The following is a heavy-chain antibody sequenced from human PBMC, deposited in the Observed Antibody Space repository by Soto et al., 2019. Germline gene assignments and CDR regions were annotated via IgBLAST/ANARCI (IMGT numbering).Heavy chain of an antibody. V-gene: IGHV1-69*13. CDR1: GGTFSIYA. D-gene: IGHD6-13*01. CDR2: IIPIFGTA. CDR3: ASSPGSSWYSFDY. J-gene: IGHJ4*02. Sequence: SVKVSCKASGGTFSIYAISCVLQAPGQGLEWMGGIIPIFGTANYAQKFQGRVTITADESTSTAYMELSSLRSEDTAVYYCASSPGSSWYSFDYWGQGTLVTVSS.